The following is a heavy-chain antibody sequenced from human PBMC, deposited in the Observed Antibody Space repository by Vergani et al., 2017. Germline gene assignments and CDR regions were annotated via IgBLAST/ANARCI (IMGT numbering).Heavy chain of an antibody. V-gene: IGHV1-18*01. J-gene: IGHJ6*02. D-gene: IGHD3-10*01. CDR2: ISAYNGNT. Sequence: QVQLVQSGAEVKKPGASVKVSCKASGYTFTSYGISWVRQAPGQGLEWMGWISAYNGNTNYAQKLQGRVTMTTDTSTSTAYMELRSLRSDDTAVYYCARDLLSPGSVFYYYYGMDVWGQGTTVTVSS. CDR3: ARDLLSPGSVFYYYYGMDV. CDR1: GYTFTSYG.